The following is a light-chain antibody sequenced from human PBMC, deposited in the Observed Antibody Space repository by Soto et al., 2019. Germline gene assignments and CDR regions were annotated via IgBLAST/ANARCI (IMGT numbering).Light chain of an antibody. Sequence: QSALTQPRSVSGSPGQSVTISCTGTSSDVGGYNYVSWYQQHPGKAPKLMIYDVSKRPSGVPDRFSGSKSGNTASLTISGLQAEDEADYYFCSYAGSYTLYVFGTGTKVTVL. CDR3: CSYAGSYTLYV. V-gene: IGLV2-11*01. J-gene: IGLJ1*01. CDR1: SSDVGGYNY. CDR2: DVS.